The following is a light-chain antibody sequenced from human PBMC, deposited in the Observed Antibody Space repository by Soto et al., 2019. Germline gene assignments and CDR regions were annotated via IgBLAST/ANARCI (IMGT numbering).Light chain of an antibody. CDR3: QQYNSYRT. CDR1: QSISSW. Sequence: DIQMTQSPSTLSASVGDRVTITCRASQSISSWLAWYQQKPGKAPNLLIYKASSLESGVPSRFSGSGSGTEFTLTSSSLQPDDFATDYCQQYNSYRTFGQGAKVDIK. V-gene: IGKV1-5*03. CDR2: KAS. J-gene: IGKJ1*01.